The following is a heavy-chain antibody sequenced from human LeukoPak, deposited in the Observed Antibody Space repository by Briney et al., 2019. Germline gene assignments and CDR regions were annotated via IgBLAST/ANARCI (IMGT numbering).Heavy chain of an antibody. J-gene: IGHJ4*02. V-gene: IGHV3-21*01. D-gene: IGHD5-12*01. Sequence: GGSLRLSCAASGFTFSSYSMNWVRQAPGKGLEWVSSISSSSSYIYYADSVKGRFTISRDNAKNSLYLQMNSLRAEDTAVYYCAKGHGDGGYVNFDYWGQGTLVTVSS. CDR3: AKGHGDGGYVNFDY. CDR2: ISSSSSYI. CDR1: GFTFSSYS.